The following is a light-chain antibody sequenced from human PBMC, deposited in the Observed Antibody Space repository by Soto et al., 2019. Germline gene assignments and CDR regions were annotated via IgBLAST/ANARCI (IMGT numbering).Light chain of an antibody. J-gene: IGKJ1*01. V-gene: IGKV1-5*03. CDR3: QHYNGYPEA. CDR2: KAS. Sequence: DIHIAQSPSTLSVSVGDRVTITCRASQTISSWLAWYQQKPGKAPKLLIYKASSLTSGVPSRFSGSGSGTDFTLTISSLQPDDFATYYCQHYNGYPEAFGQGTKVDIK. CDR1: QTISSW.